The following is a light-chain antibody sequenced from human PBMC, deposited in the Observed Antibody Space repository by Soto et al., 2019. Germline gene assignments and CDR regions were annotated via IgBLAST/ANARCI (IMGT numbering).Light chain of an antibody. V-gene: IGKV1-5*03. Sequence: DSEMISAASALSASVGDRVTITCRASQSISSWLAWYQQKPGKAPKLLIYKASSLESGVPSRFSGSGSGTEFTLTISSLQPDDFATYYCQQYNSYLWTFGQGTKVDIK. CDR3: QQYNSYLWT. CDR2: KAS. CDR1: QSISSW. J-gene: IGKJ1*01.